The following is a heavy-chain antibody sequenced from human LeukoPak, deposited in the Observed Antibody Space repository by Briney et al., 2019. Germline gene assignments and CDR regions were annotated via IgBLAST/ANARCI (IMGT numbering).Heavy chain of an antibody. CDR1: GFSFSSYG. J-gene: IGHJ6*02. CDR3: AKDHSSAWNFYYYGMNV. Sequence: PGGSLRLSCAASGFSFSSYGMHWVRQAPGKGLEWVAVISYDGSNKYYADSVKGRFIISRDSSKNTLYLQMNSLRAEDTAVYYCAKDHSSAWNFYYYGMNVWGQGTTVTVSS. V-gene: IGHV3-30*18. CDR2: ISYDGSNK. D-gene: IGHD6-19*01.